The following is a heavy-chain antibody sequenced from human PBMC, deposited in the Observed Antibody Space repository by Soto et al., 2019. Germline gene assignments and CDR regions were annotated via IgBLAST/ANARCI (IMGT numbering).Heavy chain of an antibody. J-gene: IGHJ3*02. CDR1: AGSFRRGD. Sequence: VSAGSFRRGDWSWISQPPGKGLEWIGEINHSGSTNYNPSLKSRVTISVDTSKNQFSLKLSSVTAADTAVYYCARVGRGRAFDIWGQGTMVT. CDR3: ARVGRGRAFDI. CDR2: INHSGST. D-gene: IGHD1-26*01. V-gene: IGHV4-34*01.